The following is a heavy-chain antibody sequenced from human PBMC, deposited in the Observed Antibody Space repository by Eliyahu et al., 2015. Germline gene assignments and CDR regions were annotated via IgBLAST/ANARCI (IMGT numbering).Heavy chain of an antibody. CDR2: LSGGGDHV. V-gene: IGHV3-21*01. CDR3: ARENGDQAFDF. CDR1: GFTFDSYF. J-gene: IGHJ3*01. Sequence: EVQLVESGGGLVKPGGSLRLSCXASGFTFDSYFINWVRQAPGKGLEWVSSLSGGGDHVYYADSLRGRFTISRDNARNSLYLQMDSLRAEDTAVYYCARENGDQAFDFWGQGTMVTVSS. D-gene: IGHD3-10*01.